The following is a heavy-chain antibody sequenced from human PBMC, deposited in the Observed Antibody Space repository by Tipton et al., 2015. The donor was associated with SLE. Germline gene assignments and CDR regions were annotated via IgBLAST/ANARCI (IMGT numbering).Heavy chain of an antibody. V-gene: IGHV3-48*03. CDR3: AKITLNYSSGFDI. D-gene: IGHD2-21*01. CDR2: IDSSGTAT. CDR1: GFTFSSYE. J-gene: IGHJ3*02. Sequence: SLRLSCAASGFTFSSYEMNWVRQAPGKGLEWVSYIDSSGTATYYADSVKGRFTISRDNSKNTMYLQMNNLRAEDTAVYYCAKITLNYSSGFDIWGQGTMVTVSS.